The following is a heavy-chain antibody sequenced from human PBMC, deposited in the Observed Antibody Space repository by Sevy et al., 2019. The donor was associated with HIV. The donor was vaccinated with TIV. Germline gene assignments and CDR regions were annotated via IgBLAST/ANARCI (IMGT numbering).Heavy chain of an antibody. D-gene: IGHD3-22*01. J-gene: IGHJ4*02. CDR3: ARDLDVVVTFLDY. V-gene: IGHV1-2*02. CDR2: INPNSGGT. Sequence: ASVKVSCKASGYTFTGYYMHWVRQAPGQGLEWMGWINPNSGGTNYAQKFQGRVTMTRDTSISTAYMELSRLRSDDTAVYYCARDLDVVVTFLDYWGQGTLVTVSS. CDR1: GYTFTGYY.